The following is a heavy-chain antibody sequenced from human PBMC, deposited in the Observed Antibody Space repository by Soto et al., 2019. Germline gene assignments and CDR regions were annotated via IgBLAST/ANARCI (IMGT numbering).Heavy chain of an antibody. Sequence: QVHLVQSGAEVKKPGASVKVSCKGSGYGFTTYGITWVRQAPGQGLEWMAWISAHNGNTNYAQKLQGRVTVTRDTSTSTAYMRLRGLRSDDTAVYYCARGRDGDYWGQGALVTVSS. D-gene: IGHD6-6*01. CDR2: ISAHNGNT. CDR1: GYGFTTYG. V-gene: IGHV1-18*01. J-gene: IGHJ4*02. CDR3: ARGRDGDY.